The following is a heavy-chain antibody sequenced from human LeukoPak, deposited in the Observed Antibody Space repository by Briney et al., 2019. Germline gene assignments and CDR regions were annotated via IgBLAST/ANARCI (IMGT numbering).Heavy chain of an antibody. J-gene: IGHJ3*02. CDR3: ARDVEGWAFDI. Sequence: GGSLRLSCTVSGFTFSSYSMNWVRQAPGKGLEWVSSISSSSSYIYYADSVKGRFTISRDNAKNSLYLQMNSLRAEDTAVYYCARDVEGWAFDIWGQGTMVTVSS. V-gene: IGHV3-21*01. D-gene: IGHD5-24*01. CDR2: ISSSSSYI. CDR1: GFTFSSYS.